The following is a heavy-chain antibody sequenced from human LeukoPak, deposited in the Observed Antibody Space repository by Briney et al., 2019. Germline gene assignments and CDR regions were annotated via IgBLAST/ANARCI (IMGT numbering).Heavy chain of an antibody. Sequence: SQTLSLTCTVSGGPISSGGYSWSWIRQPPGKGLEWIGEINHSGSTNYNPSLKSRVTISVDTSKNQFSLKLSSVTAADTAVYYCARLSVAGYYFDYWGQGTLVTVSS. V-gene: IGHV4-30-2*01. CDR3: ARLSVAGYYFDY. CDR2: INHSGST. D-gene: IGHD6-19*01. CDR1: GGPISSGGYS. J-gene: IGHJ4*02.